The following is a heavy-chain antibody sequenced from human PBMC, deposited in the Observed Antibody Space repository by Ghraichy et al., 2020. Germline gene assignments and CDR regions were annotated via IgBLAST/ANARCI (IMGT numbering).Heavy chain of an antibody. V-gene: IGHV5-51*01. Sequence: GESLNISCQGLGYTFSDYWIGWVRQMPGKGLECLGIIYPGNSDIRYSPSFQGQVTISADKSINTAYLQWSTLQASDSAIYYCVRRSFASDEYFPDWGQGTLVTVSS. CDR1: GYTFSDYW. CDR2: IYPGNSDI. J-gene: IGHJ1*01. D-gene: IGHD2/OR15-2a*01. CDR3: VRRSFASDEYFPD.